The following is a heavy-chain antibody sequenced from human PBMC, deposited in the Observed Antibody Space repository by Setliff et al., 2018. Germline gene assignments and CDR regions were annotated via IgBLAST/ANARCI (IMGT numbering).Heavy chain of an antibody. Sequence: SETLSLTCAASGGTFSDYYWTWIRQPPGKGLEWSGRIYYRGDTYYNASLKSRLTLSVDTSKNQVSLNLRSVTAADTAVYYCARTGTYRYFDYWGQGTQVTVSS. J-gene: IGHJ4*02. CDR2: IYYRGDT. CDR1: GGTFSDYY. CDR3: ARTGTYRYFDY. D-gene: IGHD1-1*01. V-gene: IGHV4-34*01.